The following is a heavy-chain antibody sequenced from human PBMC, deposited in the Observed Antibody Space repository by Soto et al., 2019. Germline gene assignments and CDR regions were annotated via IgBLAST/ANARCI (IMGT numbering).Heavy chain of an antibody. V-gene: IGHV4-34*01. D-gene: IGHD3-10*01. J-gene: IGHJ6*02. CDR3: ARGIGLRGSGSSETIYYYYYGMDV. Sequence: PSETLSLTCAVYGGSFSGYYWSWIRRPPGKGLEWSGEINHSGCTNYNPSLKSRVTISVDTSKNQFSLKLSSVTAADTAVYYCARGIGLRGSGSSETIYYYYYGMDVWGQGTQLTVSS. CDR2: INHSGCT. CDR1: GGSFSGYY.